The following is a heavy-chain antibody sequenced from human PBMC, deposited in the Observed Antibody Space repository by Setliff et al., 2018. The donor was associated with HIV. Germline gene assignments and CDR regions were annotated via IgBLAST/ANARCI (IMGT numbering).Heavy chain of an antibody. CDR2: INQKGREK. J-gene: IGHJ4*02. CDR3: AGSRGYFVKAE. V-gene: IGHV3-7*01. CDR1: GFTFSXXX. D-gene: IGHD3-22*01. Sequence: GGSLRLSCAGSGFTFSXXXXXWVRQAPGKGLEWVANINQKGREKYYVDSVKGRFPISRDKAKDSLFLQMNSLRGEDPAVYYCAGSRGYFVKAEWGQGTLVTVSS.